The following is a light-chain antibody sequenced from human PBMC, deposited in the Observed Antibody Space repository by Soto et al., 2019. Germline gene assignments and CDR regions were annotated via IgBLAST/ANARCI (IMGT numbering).Light chain of an antibody. CDR2: GAS. V-gene: IGKV3-20*01. CDR3: QQYGSSPKT. CDR1: QSVGSYY. Sequence: NVLTQSPGTLSLSPGERSTLSCRASQSVGSYYLAWYQQKPGQAPRLLIYGASSRATGIPDRFSGSGSGTDFTLTISRLEPEDFAVYYCQQYGSSPKTFGQGTKVDIK. J-gene: IGKJ1*01.